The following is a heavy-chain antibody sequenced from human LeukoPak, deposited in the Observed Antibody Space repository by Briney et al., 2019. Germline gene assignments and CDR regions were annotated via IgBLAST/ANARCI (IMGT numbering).Heavy chain of an antibody. Sequence: PGGSLRLSCSASGFSLRKYEMNWVRQAPGKGLEWISYMSSESTAIYYSDSVEGRFTMSRDNAKNSVHLQMTSLRADDTALYFCAREPAGLFFDANGYLDLWGQGVLVTVSS. V-gene: IGHV3-48*03. CDR1: GFSLRKYE. D-gene: IGHD3/OR15-3a*01. J-gene: IGHJ4*02. CDR2: MSSESTAI. CDR3: AREPAGLFFDANGYLDL.